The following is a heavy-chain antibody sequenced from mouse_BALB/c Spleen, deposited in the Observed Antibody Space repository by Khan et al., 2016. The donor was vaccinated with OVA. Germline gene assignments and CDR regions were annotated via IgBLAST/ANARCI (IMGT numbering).Heavy chain of an antibody. CDR3: VRDGAYHRNDGWFAY. CDR1: GYTFISYT. Sequence: QMQLEESGAELARPGASVKMSCKASGYTFISYTIHWIKKRPGQGLEWIGYINPSNGYTNYNQKFKDKATLTTDKSSTTAYLQLSSLTSDDSAVYNGVRDGAYHRNDGWFAYWGQGTLVTVSA. D-gene: IGHD2-14*01. V-gene: IGHV1-4*01. J-gene: IGHJ3*01. CDR2: INPSNGYT.